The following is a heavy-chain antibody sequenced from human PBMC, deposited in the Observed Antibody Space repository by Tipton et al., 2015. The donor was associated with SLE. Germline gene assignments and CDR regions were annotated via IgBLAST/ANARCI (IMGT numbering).Heavy chain of an antibody. CDR3: ARGAHSNYPDY. V-gene: IGHV4-59*01. CDR1: GGFISSYY. CDR2: IYYSGST. J-gene: IGHJ4*02. D-gene: IGHD4-11*01. Sequence: TLSLTCTVSGGFISSYYWSWIRQPPGKGLEWIGYIYYSGSTNYNPSLKSRVTISVDTSKNQFSLKLSSVTAADTAVYYCARGAHSNYPDYWGQGTLVTVSS.